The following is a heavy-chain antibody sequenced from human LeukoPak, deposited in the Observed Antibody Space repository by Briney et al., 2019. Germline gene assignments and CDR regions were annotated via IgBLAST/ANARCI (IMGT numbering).Heavy chain of an antibody. CDR2: IKQDGSEK. Sequence: PGGSLRLSCAASGFTFSNSWISWVRQAPGKGLEWVANIKQDGSEKYYVDSVKGRFTISRDNAKNSVYLQMNSLRAEDTAVYFCARIYYHDSSGYNSWDYWGQGTLVTVSS. J-gene: IGHJ4*02. D-gene: IGHD3-22*01. V-gene: IGHV3-7*01. CDR3: ARIYYHDSSGYNSWDY. CDR1: GFTFSNSW.